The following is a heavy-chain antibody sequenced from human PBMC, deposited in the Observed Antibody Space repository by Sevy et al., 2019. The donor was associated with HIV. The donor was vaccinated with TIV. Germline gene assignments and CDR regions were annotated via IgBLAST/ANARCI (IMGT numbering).Heavy chain of an antibody. CDR1: GYTFTGYY. V-gene: IGHV1-2*06. CDR3: ARGSGWTIYYFDY. Sequence: ASVKVSCKASGYTFTGYYMHWVRQAPGQGLEWMGRINPNSGGTNYAQKFQGRVTMTRDTSISTAYMELSRLRSDDTAVYYCARGSGWTIYYFDYWGQRTLVTVSS. J-gene: IGHJ4*02. CDR2: INPNSGGT. D-gene: IGHD6-19*01.